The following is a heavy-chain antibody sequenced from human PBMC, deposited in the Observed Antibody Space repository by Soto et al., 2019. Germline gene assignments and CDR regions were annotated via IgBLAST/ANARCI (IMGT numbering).Heavy chain of an antibody. CDR2: ISYDGSNK. V-gene: IGHV3-30*18. CDR3: AKDWEKMITFGGVTDY. Sequence: QVQLVESGGGVVQPGRSLRLSCAASGFPFSSYGMHWVRQAPGKGLEWVAVISYDGSNKYYADSVKGRFTISRDNSKNTLYLQMNSLRADDTAVYYCAKDWEKMITFGGVTDYWGQGTLVTVSS. J-gene: IGHJ4*02. D-gene: IGHD3-16*01. CDR1: GFPFSSYG.